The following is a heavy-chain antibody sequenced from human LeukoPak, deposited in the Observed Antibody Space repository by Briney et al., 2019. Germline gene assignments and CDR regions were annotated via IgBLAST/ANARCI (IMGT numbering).Heavy chain of an antibody. CDR2: MNPNSGNT. Sequence: ASVKVSCKASGYTFTSYDINWVRQATGQGLEWMGWMNPNSGNTGYAQKFKGRVTMTTDTSTSTAYMELRSLRSDDTAIYYCARDQKPYYYGSGSYLDFWGQGTLVAVSS. D-gene: IGHD3-10*01. V-gene: IGHV1-8*01. CDR1: GYTFTSYD. CDR3: ARDQKPYYYGSGSYLDF. J-gene: IGHJ4*02.